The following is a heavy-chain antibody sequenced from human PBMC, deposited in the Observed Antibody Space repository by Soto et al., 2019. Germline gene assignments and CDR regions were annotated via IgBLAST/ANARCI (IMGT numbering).Heavy chain of an antibody. D-gene: IGHD2-15*01. CDR2: IYKSTTT. J-gene: IGHJ5*01. CDR3: ARGRYCLTGRCFPNWFDS. CDR1: GDSISTVDYF. Sequence: KASETLSLTCSVSGDSISTVDYFWAWIRQPPGQALEYIGYIYKSTTTYYNPSFESRVAISLDTSKSQFSLTVTSETAADTAMYFCARGRYCLTGRCFPNWFDSWGQGTLVTVSS. V-gene: IGHV4-30-4*01.